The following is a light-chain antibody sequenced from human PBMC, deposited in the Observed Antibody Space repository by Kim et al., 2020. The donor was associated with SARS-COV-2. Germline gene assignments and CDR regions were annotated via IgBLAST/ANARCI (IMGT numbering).Light chain of an antibody. CDR3: SAWDDSLRGRV. Sequence: GRSAPICYSGSSPTIGNNFVYCYQQLPGTAPKLLIYTNNPRPSGVPDRFSGSKSGTSASLAISGLRSEDEADYYCSAWDDSLRGRVFGGGTQLTVL. CDR1: SPTIGNNF. CDR2: TNN. J-gene: IGLJ3*02. V-gene: IGLV1-47*01.